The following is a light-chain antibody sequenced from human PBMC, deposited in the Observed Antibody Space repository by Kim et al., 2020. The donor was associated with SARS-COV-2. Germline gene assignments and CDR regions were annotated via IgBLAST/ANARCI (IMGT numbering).Light chain of an antibody. V-gene: IGLV2-23*02. CDR3: CSNAAGSTWV. CDR1: SGDIGNDNL. J-gene: IGLJ3*02. CDR2: EVR. Sequence: QSALTQPASVSGSPGQSVTISCTGSSGDIGNDNLVSWYQHHPGKAPKLLIFEVRKRPSGVSDRFSGSKSGNTASLTVSGLQAEDEADYYCCSNAAGSTWVFGGGTQLTVL.